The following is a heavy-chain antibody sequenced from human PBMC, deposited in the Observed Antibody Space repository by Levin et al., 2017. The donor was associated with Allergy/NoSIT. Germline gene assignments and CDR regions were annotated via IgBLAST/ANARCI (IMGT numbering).Heavy chain of an antibody. D-gene: IGHD1-26*01. V-gene: IGHV4-59*08. J-gene: IGHJ4*02. CDR2: IYYSGST. Sequence: RSQTLSLTCTVSGGSISSYYWSWIRQPPGKGLEWIGYIYYSGSTNYNPSLKSRVTISVDTSKNQFSLKLSSVTAADTAVYYCARHPRIGWELRYYFDYWGQGTLVTVSS. CDR1: GGSISSYY. CDR3: ARHPRIGWELRYYFDY.